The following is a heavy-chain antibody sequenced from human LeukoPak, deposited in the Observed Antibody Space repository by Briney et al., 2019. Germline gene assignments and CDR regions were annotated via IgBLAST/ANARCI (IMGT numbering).Heavy chain of an antibody. V-gene: IGHV3-20*04. D-gene: IGHD6-6*01. CDR2: INWNGGST. Sequence: GAGGSLRLSCAASGFTFDDYGMSWVRQAPGKGLEWVSGINWNGGSTGYADSVKGRFTISRDNAKNSMYLQMNSLRAEDTALYYCAREAGGEQLALNFDYWGQGTLVTVSS. CDR1: GFTFDDYG. J-gene: IGHJ4*02. CDR3: AREAGGEQLALNFDY.